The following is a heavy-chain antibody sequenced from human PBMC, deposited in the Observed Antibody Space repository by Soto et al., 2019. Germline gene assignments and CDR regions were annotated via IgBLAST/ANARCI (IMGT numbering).Heavy chain of an antibody. D-gene: IGHD3-3*01. CDR3: ARAFRSNYYAY. J-gene: IGHJ4*02. V-gene: IGHV5-51*01. CDR2: IYPDDSDT. CDR1: GFTFTTYW. Sequence: RGESLKISCRGSGFTFTTYWIGWVRQMPGKGLEWMGVIYPDDSDTKYNPSFQGRVTISADKSNSTAYLQWSSLEASDTAIYYCARAFRSNYYAYWGRGTLVTV.